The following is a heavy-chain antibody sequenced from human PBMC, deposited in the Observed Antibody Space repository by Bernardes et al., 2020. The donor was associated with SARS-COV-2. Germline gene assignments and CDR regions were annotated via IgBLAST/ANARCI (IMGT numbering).Heavy chain of an antibody. D-gene: IGHD2-21*02. Sequence: GSLRLSCAASGFTFSSYSMNWVRQAPGKGLEWVSYISSSSSTIYYADSVKGRFTISRDNAKNSLYLQMNSLRAEDTAVYYCARELSYCGGDCLDAFDIWGQGTMVTVSS. CDR1: GFTFSSYS. V-gene: IGHV3-48*01. CDR3: ARELSYCGGDCLDAFDI. CDR2: ISSSSSTI. J-gene: IGHJ3*02.